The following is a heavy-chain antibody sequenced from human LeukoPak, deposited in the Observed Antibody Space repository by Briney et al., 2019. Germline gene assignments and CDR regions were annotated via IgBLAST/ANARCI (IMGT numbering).Heavy chain of an antibody. CDR2: INPSGGST. J-gene: IGHJ1*01. Sequence: ASVKVSCKASGYTFTSYYMHWVRQAPGQGLEWMGIINPSGGSTSYAQKFQGRVTMTTDTSTSTAYMELRSLRSDDTAVHYCARGPQQQLFPEYFQHWGQGTLVTVSS. CDR3: ARGPQQQLFPEYFQH. CDR1: GYTFTSYY. D-gene: IGHD6-13*01. V-gene: IGHV1-46*01.